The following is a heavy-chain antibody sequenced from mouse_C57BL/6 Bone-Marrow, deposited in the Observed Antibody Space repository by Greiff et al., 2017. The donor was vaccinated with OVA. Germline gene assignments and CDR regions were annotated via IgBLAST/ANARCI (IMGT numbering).Heavy chain of an antibody. CDR3: ARWGYYGSSYLWYFDV. D-gene: IGHD1-1*01. CDR1: TSYG. J-gene: IGHJ1*03. Sequence: VQLQQSGAELARPGASVKLSFTSYGISWVKQRTGQGLEWIGEIYPRSGNTYYNEKFKGKATLTADKSSSTAYMELRSLTSEDSAVYFCARWGYYGSSYLWYFDVWGTGTTVTVSS. CDR2: IYPRSGNT. V-gene: IGHV1-81*01.